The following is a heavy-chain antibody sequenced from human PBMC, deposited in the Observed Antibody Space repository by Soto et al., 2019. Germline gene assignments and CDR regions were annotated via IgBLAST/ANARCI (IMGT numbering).Heavy chain of an antibody. V-gene: IGHV3-73*01. D-gene: IGHD2-21*02. CDR1: GFSLSGSI. J-gene: IGHJ4*02. CDR2: IGNTADTYAT. CDR3: ARYTGDRFDY. Sequence: PGGSLRLSCAASGFSLSGSIMHWVRQASGQGLEWVGRIGNTADTYATVYAASVKGRYTISRDDSKNTAYLQMNSLRTEDTAMYFCARYTGDRFDYWGPGTLVTVSS.